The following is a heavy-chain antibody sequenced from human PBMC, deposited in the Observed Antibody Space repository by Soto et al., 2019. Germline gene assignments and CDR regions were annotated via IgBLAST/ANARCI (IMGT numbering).Heavy chain of an antibody. CDR3: ARHANLLYSSSWYYYYGMDG. V-gene: IGHV5-10-1*01. CDR2: IDPSDSYT. CDR1: GYSFTSYW. J-gene: IGHJ6*02. Sequence: PGESLKISCKGSGYSFTSYWISWVRQMPGKGLEWMGRIDPSDSYTNYSPSFQGHVTISADKSISTAYLQWSSLKASDTAMYYCARHANLLYSSSWYYYYGMDGWGRGTTVTVSS. D-gene: IGHD6-13*01.